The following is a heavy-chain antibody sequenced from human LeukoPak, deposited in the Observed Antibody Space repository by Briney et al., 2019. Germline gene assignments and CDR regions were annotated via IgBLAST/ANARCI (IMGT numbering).Heavy chain of an antibody. CDR3: ARGATYYYDSSGYPTYDY. V-gene: IGHV4-59*01. J-gene: IGHJ4*02. Sequence: SETLSLTCTVSGGSISSYYWSWIRQPPGKGLEWIGYIYYSGSTNYNPSLKSRVTISVDTSKYQFSLKLSSVTAADTAVYYCARGATYYYDSSGYPTYDYWGQGTLVTVSS. CDR2: IYYSGST. D-gene: IGHD3-22*01. CDR1: GGSISSYY.